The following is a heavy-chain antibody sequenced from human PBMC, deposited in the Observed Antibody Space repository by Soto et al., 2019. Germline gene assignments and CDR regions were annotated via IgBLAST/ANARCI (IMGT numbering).Heavy chain of an antibody. CDR1: GGSISSYY. CDR3: ARTGGYYYYGMDV. D-gene: IGHD3-10*01. V-gene: IGHV4-59*01. J-gene: IGHJ6*02. Sequence: SETLSLTCTVSGGSISSYYWSWIRQPPGKGLEWIGYIYYSGSTNYNPSIKSRVTISVETSKNQFSLKLSSVTAADTAVYYCARTGGYYYYGMDVWGQGTTVTVSS. CDR2: IYYSGST.